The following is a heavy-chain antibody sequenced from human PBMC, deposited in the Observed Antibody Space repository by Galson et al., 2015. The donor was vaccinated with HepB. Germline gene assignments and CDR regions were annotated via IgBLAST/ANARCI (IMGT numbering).Heavy chain of an antibody. CDR1: GNIFSADY. J-gene: IGHJ4*02. Sequence: SVKVSCKASGNIFSADYYHWVRQAPGQGLEYMGGINPNSGHTNSAQNLQGRVTMTRDTSISTLYMELSRLTSDDTAVYYCVSERYSQHLKEFLYWGQGTLVTVSS. CDR3: VSERYSQHLKEFLY. V-gene: IGHV1-2*02. CDR2: INPNSGHT. D-gene: IGHD5-18*01.